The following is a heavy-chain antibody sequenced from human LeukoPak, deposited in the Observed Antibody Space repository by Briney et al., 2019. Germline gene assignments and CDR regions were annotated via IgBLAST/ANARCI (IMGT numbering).Heavy chain of an antibody. Sequence: ASVKVSCKASGYTFTSYGISWVRQAPGQGLEWMGWISAYNGNTNYAQKLQGRVTMTTDTSTSTAYMELRSLRSDDTAVYYCARWWDTVTPPYYYYGMDVWGQGTTVTVSS. CDR1: GYTFTSYG. CDR3: ARWWDTVTPPYYYYGMDV. J-gene: IGHJ6*02. D-gene: IGHD4-17*01. V-gene: IGHV1-18*01. CDR2: ISAYNGNT.